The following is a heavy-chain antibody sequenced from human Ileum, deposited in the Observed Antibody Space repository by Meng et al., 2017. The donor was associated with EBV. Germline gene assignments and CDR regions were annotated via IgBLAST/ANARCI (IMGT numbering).Heavy chain of an antibody. CDR3: AKNRINMLD. D-gene: IGHD3-10*02. CDR1: GGSISSYY. J-gene: IGHJ4*02. CDR2: IYYSGST. Sequence: QLQESGPGLVKPSETMSLTCTVPGGSISSYYWSWIRQPPGKGLEWIGYIYYSGSTNSNPSLKSRVTMSVDTSKNQFSLKLSSVTAADTAVYYCAKNRINMLDWGQGTLVTVSS. V-gene: IGHV4-59*01.